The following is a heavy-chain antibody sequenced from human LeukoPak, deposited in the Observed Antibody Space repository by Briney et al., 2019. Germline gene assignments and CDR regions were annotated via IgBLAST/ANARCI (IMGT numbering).Heavy chain of an antibody. Sequence: GGSLRLSCAASGFTFINYAMCWVRQAPGKEPEWVSFISGVGDSTYYPDSVRGRFTVSRDNSKNTLYLQMNSLRGEDTAVYYCAKDRPGSFDYWSQGTLVTVSS. V-gene: IGHV3-23*01. CDR3: AKDRPGSFDY. J-gene: IGHJ4*02. CDR2: ISGVGDST. D-gene: IGHD1-26*01. CDR1: GFTFINYA.